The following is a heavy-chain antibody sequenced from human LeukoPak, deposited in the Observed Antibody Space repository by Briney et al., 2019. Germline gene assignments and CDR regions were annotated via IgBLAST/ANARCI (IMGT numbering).Heavy chain of an antibody. CDR3: AKSEDGAPVDY. CDR1: RFTFSSYG. Sequence: PGRSLRLSCAASRFTFSSYGMHWVRQAPGKGLEWVAVIWYDGSNKYYADSVKGRFTISRDNSKNTLYLQMNSLRAEDTAVYYCAKSEDGAPVDYWGQGTLVTVSS. D-gene: IGHD4-17*01. J-gene: IGHJ4*02. CDR2: IWYDGSNK. V-gene: IGHV3-33*06.